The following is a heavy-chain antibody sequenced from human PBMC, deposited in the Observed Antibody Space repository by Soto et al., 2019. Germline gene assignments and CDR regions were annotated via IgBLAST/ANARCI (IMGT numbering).Heavy chain of an antibody. V-gene: IGHV3-7*03. CDR3: ARHRVGYRDVES. CDR1: GFTLSSYW. CDR2: IEDDGREI. D-gene: IGHD5-12*01. Sequence: EVQLAESGGGVVQPGGSLRLSCAASGFTLSSYWMSWLRQAPGKGLEWVANIEDDGREINYVDSVKGRFTISRDNAKNSVFLQMNSLRAEDTAVDYCARHRVGYRDVESWGQGTLVTVSS. J-gene: IGHJ5*02.